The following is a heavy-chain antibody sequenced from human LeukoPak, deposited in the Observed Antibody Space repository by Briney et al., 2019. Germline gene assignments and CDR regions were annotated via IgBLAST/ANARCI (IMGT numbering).Heavy chain of an antibody. CDR1: GGSISSFSHY. V-gene: IGHV4-39*01. D-gene: IGHD2-2*01. CDR3: ARHGNLVVVPSAKGFDY. J-gene: IGHJ4*02. CDR2: IYYSGDT. Sequence: SATLSLTCLVSGGSISSFSHYWGWIRQPPGKGLEWIWSIYYSGDTYFNPSLKSRVTISVDTSKSHFSLRLSSVTAADTAVYYCARHGNLVVVPSAKGFDYWGQGTLVTVSS.